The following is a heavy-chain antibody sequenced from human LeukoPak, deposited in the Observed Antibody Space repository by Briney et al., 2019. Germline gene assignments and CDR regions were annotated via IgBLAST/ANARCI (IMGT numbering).Heavy chain of an antibody. CDR2: FDPEDGET. D-gene: IGHD3-16*02. CDR3: ATGVIRYYYYYMDV. J-gene: IGHJ6*03. CDR1: GYTLTELS. Sequence: ASVKVSCKLSGYTLTELSMHWVRQAPGKRLEWMGGFDPEDGETIYAQKFQGRVTMTEDTSTDTAYMELSSLRSEDTAVYYCATGVIRYYYYYMDVWGKGTTVTVSS. V-gene: IGHV1-24*01.